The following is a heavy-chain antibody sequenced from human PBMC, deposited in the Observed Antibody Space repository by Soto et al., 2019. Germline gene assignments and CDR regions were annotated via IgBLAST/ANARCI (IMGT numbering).Heavy chain of an antibody. Sequence: QVQLVQSGAEVKKPGSSVKVSCKASGGTFSSYTISWVRQAPGQGLEWMGRIIPILGIANYAQKFQGRVTSTADKSTSTAYMDLSSLRSEDTAVYYCARETIAVGLFDYWGQGTLVTVSS. CDR3: ARETIAVGLFDY. CDR2: IIPILGIA. V-gene: IGHV1-69*08. J-gene: IGHJ4*02. D-gene: IGHD6-19*01. CDR1: GGTFSSYT.